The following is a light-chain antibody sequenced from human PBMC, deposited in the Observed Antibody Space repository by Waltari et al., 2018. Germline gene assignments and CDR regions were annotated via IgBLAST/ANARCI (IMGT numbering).Light chain of an antibody. CDR3: CSYAGSRTWV. CDR1: RSAIGTFNL. CDR2: DVS. Sequence: QSALTQPASVSGSPGQSISISCIGTRSAIGTFNLVSWYLHDPGTAPKLLIYDVSQRPSGVSNRFSGSKSGNTASLTISGLQAEDEAIYYCCSYAGSRTWVFGGGAKLTVL. V-gene: IGLV2-23*02. J-gene: IGLJ3*02.